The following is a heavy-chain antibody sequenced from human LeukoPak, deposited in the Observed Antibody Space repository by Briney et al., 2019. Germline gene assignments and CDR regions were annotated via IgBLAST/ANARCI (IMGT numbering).Heavy chain of an antibody. CDR2: IIPIFGTA. CDR1: GGTFSSYA. Sequence: GASVKVSCKASGGTFSSYAISWVRQAPGQGLEWMGGIIPIFGTANYAQKFQGRVTITTDESTGTAYMELSSLRSEDTAVYYCASEGRDGYNIPFDYWGQGTLVTVSS. D-gene: IGHD5-24*01. V-gene: IGHV1-69*05. CDR3: ASEGRDGYNIPFDY. J-gene: IGHJ4*02.